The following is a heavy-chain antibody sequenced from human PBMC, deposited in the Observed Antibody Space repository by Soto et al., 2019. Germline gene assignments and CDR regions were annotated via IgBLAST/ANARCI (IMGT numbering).Heavy chain of an antibody. D-gene: IGHD3-22*01. J-gene: IGHJ6*02. CDR3: ARHRYYDSSGQEYYGMDV. CDR1: GGSISSSSYY. Sequence: SETLSLTCTVSGGSISSSSYYWGWIRQPPGKGLEWIGSIYYSGSTYYNPSLKSRVTISVDTSKNQFSLKLSSVTAADTAVYYCARHRYYDSSGQEYYGMDVWGQGTTVTVSS. CDR2: IYYSGST. V-gene: IGHV4-39*01.